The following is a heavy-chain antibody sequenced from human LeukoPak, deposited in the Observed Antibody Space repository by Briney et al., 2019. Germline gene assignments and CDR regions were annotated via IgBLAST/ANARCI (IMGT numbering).Heavy chain of an antibody. CDR3: AKGGYSGSSHFDY. Sequence: GGSLRLSCAASGFTFSSYGMHWVRQAPGKGLEWVAVISYDGSNKYYADSVKGRFTTSRDNSKNTLYLQMNSLRAEDTAVYYCAKGGYSGSSHFDYWGQGTLVTVSS. CDR2: ISYDGSNK. V-gene: IGHV3-30*18. J-gene: IGHJ4*02. D-gene: IGHD5-12*01. CDR1: GFTFSSYG.